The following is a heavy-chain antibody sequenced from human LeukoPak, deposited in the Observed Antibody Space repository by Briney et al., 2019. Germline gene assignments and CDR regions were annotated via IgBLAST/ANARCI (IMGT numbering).Heavy chain of an antibody. CDR3: ATHRAGDRELIITYNWFDP. CDR2: IFYSGST. CDR1: GVSISSPIYY. Sequence: SETLSLTCTVSGVSISSPIYYWGWIRQPPGKGPEWIGSIFYSGSTYYNPSLKSRVTISVDTSENQFSLKLSSVTAADTAVYYCATHRAGDRELIITYNWFDPWGQGTLVTVSS. V-gene: IGHV4-39*01. J-gene: IGHJ5*02. D-gene: IGHD3-10*01.